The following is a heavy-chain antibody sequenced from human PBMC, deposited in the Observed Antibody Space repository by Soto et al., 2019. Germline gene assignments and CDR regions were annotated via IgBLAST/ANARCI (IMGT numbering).Heavy chain of an antibody. Sequence: GGSLRLSCAASGFTFSIYSMSWVRQAPGKGLEWVSHITASGGTTYYADSVKGRFTISRDSSRNTLFLQMNSLRAEDTALYYCAECIQVNWNYDAFHIWGQGTMVTVSS. D-gene: IGHD1-7*01. CDR3: AECIQVNWNYDAFHI. CDR1: GFTFSIYS. J-gene: IGHJ3*02. V-gene: IGHV3-23*01. CDR2: ITASGGTT.